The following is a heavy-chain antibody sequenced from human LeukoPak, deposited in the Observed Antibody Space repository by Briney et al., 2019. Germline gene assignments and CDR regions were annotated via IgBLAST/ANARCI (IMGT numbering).Heavy chain of an antibody. CDR2: IYYSGST. Sequence: SETLSLTCTVSGGSISSGGYYWSWIPQHPGKGLEWIGYIYYSGSTYYNPSLKSRVTISVDTSKNQFSLKLSSVTAAATAVYYCPRDSRRTTVAPYWGQGTLVTVSS. CDR1: GGSISSGGYY. V-gene: IGHV4-31*03. CDR3: PRDSRRTTVAPY. D-gene: IGHD4-23*01. J-gene: IGHJ4*01.